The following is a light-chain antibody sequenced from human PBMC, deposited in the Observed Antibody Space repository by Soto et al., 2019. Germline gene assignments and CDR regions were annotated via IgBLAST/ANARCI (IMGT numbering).Light chain of an antibody. CDR1: QSVSSSF. Sequence: EIVLTQSPGTLSLSPGERATLSCRASQSVSSSFLAWYQQKPGQAPRLLIYGASNRATRIPDRFSGSGSETDFTLTISRLEPGDFAVYYCQQYDTSPWTFGQGTKVEIK. J-gene: IGKJ1*01. CDR3: QQYDTSPWT. CDR2: GAS. V-gene: IGKV3-20*01.